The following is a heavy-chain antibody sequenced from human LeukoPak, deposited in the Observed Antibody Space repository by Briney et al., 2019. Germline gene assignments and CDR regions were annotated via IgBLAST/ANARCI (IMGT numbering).Heavy chain of an antibody. J-gene: IGHJ4*02. CDR2: IFYSGST. Sequence: PSETLSLTCTVSGGSISGYYWSWIRQPPGKGLEWIGYIFYSGSTNYNPSLKSRVTISVDTSKNQFSLKLSSVTAADTAVYYCARGISSSGWYLSYYFDYWGQGTLVTVSS. CDR3: ARGISSSGWYLSYYFDY. V-gene: IGHV4-59*01. CDR1: GGSISGYY. D-gene: IGHD6-19*01.